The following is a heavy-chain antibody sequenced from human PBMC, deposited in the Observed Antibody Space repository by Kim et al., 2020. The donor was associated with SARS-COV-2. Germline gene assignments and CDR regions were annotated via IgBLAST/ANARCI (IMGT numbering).Heavy chain of an antibody. Sequence: HRYRPTLKSRLTITKDTSKNQVVLTMTNMDPVDTATYYCAHPSPLAVDYWGQGTLVTVSS. CDR3: AHPSPLAVDY. V-gene: IGHV2-5*01. CDR2: H. J-gene: IGHJ4*02.